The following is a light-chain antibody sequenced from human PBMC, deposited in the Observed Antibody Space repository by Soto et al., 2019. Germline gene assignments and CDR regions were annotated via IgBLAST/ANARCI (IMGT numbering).Light chain of an antibody. J-gene: IGKJ1*01. CDR1: QSFSSRY. Sequence: ENVLTQSPGTLSLSPGERATLSCRASQSFSSRYLAWYQQKPGQAPRLLIYGASSRATGIPDRFTGSGSGTDFTLTISRLEPEDFAVFYCHQYGSSPQTFGQGTKVDI. CDR2: GAS. CDR3: HQYGSSPQT. V-gene: IGKV3-20*01.